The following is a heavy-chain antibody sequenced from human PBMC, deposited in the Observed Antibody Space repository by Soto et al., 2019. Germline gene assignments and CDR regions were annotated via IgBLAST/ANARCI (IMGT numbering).Heavy chain of an antibody. CDR1: GGSFSGYY. V-gene: IGHV4-34*01. CDR3: ARGAPMVRVVTSSAFDI. J-gene: IGHJ3*02. Sequence: QVQLQQWGAGLLKPSETLSLTCAVYGGSFSGYYWSWIRRPPGKGLEWIGEINHSGSTNHNPSLKSRVPISVSTSKNQFSLNLSSVTAADRAVYYCARGAPMVRVVTSSAFDIWGQGTMVTVSS. D-gene: IGHD3-10*01. CDR2: INHSGST.